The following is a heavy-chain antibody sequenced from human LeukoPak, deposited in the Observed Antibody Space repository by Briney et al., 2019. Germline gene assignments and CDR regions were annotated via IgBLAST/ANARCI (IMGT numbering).Heavy chain of an antibody. CDR2: ISYEGGTQ. J-gene: IGHJ5*02. Sequence: QPGGSLSLSCAASGVTLSPYGMHWVRQAPGKGLEWVAVISYEGGTQHYADSVKGRFIISRDNPRNTLYLQMNILRTEDTAVYYCAKEGTPQVSTWYDLWGQGTQVIVSS. CDR1: GVTLSPYG. V-gene: IGHV3-30*18. D-gene: IGHD3-10*01. CDR3: AKEGTPQVSTWYDL.